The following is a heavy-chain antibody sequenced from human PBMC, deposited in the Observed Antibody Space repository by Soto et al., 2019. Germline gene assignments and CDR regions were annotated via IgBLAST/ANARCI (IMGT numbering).Heavy chain of an antibody. V-gene: IGHV4-59*01. J-gene: IGHJ4*02. D-gene: IGHD6-13*01. CDR2: ISSSGLT. Sequence: QVQLQESGPGLVKPSETLSLTCTVSGGSITPYYWSWIRQPPGKRLEWIGYISSSGLTNYNHALNSRVTISVDTSKNQFSLKLSSVTAADTAVYYCVRDCYSSSCFDLWGQGTLVTVSS. CDR3: VRDCYSSSCFDL. CDR1: GGSITPYY.